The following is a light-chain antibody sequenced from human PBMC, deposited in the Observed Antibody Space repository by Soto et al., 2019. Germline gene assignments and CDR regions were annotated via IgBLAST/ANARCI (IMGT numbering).Light chain of an antibody. Sequence: QSVLTQPPSASGTPGQRVTISCSGSSSNIGSNYVYWYQQLPGTAPKLLIYRNNQRPSGVPDRFSGSKSGTSASLAISGLRPEDEADYYCAAWDDSLSGSYVFGTGTKVTVL. CDR1: SSNIGSNY. CDR3: AAWDDSLSGSYV. CDR2: RNN. J-gene: IGLJ1*01. V-gene: IGLV1-47*01.